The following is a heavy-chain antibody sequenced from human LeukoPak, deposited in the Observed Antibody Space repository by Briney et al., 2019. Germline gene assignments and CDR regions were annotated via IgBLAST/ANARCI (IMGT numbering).Heavy chain of an antibody. CDR1: GFTFDDYA. Sequence: GGSLRLSCAASGFTFDDYAMHWVRQAPGKGLEWVSLISWDGGSTYYADSVKGRFTISRDNSKNSLYLQMNSLRVEDTAVYYCARGGFSGYRVDYWGQGTLVTVSS. J-gene: IGHJ4*02. D-gene: IGHD5-12*01. V-gene: IGHV3-43D*03. CDR3: ARGGFSGYRVDY. CDR2: ISWDGGST.